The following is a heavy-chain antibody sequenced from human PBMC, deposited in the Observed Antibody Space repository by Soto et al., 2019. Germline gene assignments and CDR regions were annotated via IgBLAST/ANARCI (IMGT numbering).Heavy chain of an antibody. CDR3: ATPARYDFWSGSFSLWDFDY. CDR2: FDPEDGET. D-gene: IGHD3-3*01. CDR1: GYTLTELS. Sequence: GASVKVSCKVSGYTLTELSMHWVRQAPGKGLEWMGGFDPEDGETIYAQKFQGRVTMTEDTSTDTAYMELISLRSVDTAVYYCATPARYDFWSGSFSLWDFDYWGQGTLVTVSS. V-gene: IGHV1-24*01. J-gene: IGHJ4*02.